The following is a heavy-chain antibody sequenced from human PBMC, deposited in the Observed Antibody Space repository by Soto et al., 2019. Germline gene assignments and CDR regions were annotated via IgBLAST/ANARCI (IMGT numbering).Heavy chain of an antibody. D-gene: IGHD7-27*01. CDR2: INAGNGNT. J-gene: IGHJ5*02. V-gene: IGHV1-3*01. Sequence: ASVKVSCKASGYTFTSYAMHWVRQAPGQRLEWMGWINAGNGNTKYSQKFQGRVTITRDTSASTAYMELSSLRSEDTAVYYCARSWFLDWGSWWFDPWGQGTLVTVS. CDR3: ARSWFLDWGSWWFDP. CDR1: GYTFTSYA.